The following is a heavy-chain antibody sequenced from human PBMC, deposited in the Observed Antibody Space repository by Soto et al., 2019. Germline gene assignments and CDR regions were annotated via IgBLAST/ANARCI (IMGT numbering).Heavy chain of an antibody. CDR2: IIGSGNII. Sequence: EVPLLESGGGLVQPGGSLRLSCAASGFTFNNYAMSWVRQAPGRGLGWVSAIIGSGNIIHYADSVKGRFTISRDNSKTTLYLQMSSLRAEDTAVYYCARAISSSWSYFDYWGQGTLFTVSS. J-gene: IGHJ4*02. D-gene: IGHD6-13*01. V-gene: IGHV3-23*01. CDR1: GFTFNNYA. CDR3: ARAISSSWSYFDY.